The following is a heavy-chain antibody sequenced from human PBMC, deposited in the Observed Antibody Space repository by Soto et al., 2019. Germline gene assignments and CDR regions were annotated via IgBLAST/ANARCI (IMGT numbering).Heavy chain of an antibody. D-gene: IGHD4-17*01. CDR1: GFTFDDYA. Sequence: EVQLAESGGGLVQPGRSLRLSCAASGFTFDDYAMHWVRQAPGKGLEWVSGISWNSGSKGYADSVKGRFAISRDNAKKYLYLQMNSLRAEDTALYYCAKDTLQYGDYVDYYYYYAMDVWGQGTTVTVSS. CDR3: AKDTLQYGDYVDYYYYYAMDV. CDR2: ISWNSGSK. J-gene: IGHJ6*02. V-gene: IGHV3-9*01.